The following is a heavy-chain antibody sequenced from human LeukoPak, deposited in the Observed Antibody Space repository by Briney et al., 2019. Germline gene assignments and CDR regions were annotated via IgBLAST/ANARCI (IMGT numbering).Heavy chain of an antibody. CDR2: IYYSGST. V-gene: IGHV4-59*08. D-gene: IGHD6-19*01. J-gene: IGHJ4*02. CDR3: ARRISSGWTYFDY. Sequence: SETLSPTCTVSGGSISSYYWSWIRQPPGKGLEWIGYIYYSGSTNYNPSLKSRVTMSVDTSKNQFSLKLSSVTAADTAVYYCARRISSGWTYFDYWGQGTLVTVSS. CDR1: GGSISSYY.